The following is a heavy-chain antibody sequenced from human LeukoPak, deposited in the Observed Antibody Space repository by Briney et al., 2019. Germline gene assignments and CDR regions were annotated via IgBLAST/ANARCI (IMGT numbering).Heavy chain of an antibody. D-gene: IGHD5-12*01. Sequence: GGSLRLSCAASGFTVSSNYMSWVRQAPGKGLEWVSGIYSGGTTYYADSVKGRFTISRDNSKNTLYLQMNSLRAEDTAVYSCARQNDYTFDIWGQGTMVTVSS. CDR2: IYSGGTT. V-gene: IGHV3-53*01. CDR1: GFTVSSNY. CDR3: ARQNDYTFDI. J-gene: IGHJ3*02.